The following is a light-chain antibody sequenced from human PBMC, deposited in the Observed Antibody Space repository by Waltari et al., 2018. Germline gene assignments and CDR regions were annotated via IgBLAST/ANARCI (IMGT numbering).Light chain of an antibody. Sequence: QSVLTQPPSESAAPGQKVTISCSGAASNIGNTFVSWYQQFPGASPKLLIFETNNRPSGIPDRFSGSKSGTSATLGITGLQTGDEADYYCGTWDNSLSGWVFGTGTKLTVL. CDR1: ASNIGNTF. J-gene: IGLJ3*02. V-gene: IGLV1-51*01. CDR3: GTWDNSLSGWV. CDR2: ETN.